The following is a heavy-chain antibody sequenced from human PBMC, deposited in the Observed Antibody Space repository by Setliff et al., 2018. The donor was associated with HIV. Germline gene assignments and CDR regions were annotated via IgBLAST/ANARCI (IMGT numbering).Heavy chain of an antibody. CDR1: GGSISSNN. Sequence: PSETLSLTCTVTGGSISSNNFYWGWIRQPPGKGLEWVSSISSSSSYIYYADSVKGRFTISRDNSKNTLYLQMNSLRAEDTAVYYCAKAPLTIVATGGEDCWGQGTLVTVSS. CDR2: ISSSSSYI. V-gene: IGHV3-21*04. CDR3: AKAPLTIVATGGEDC. J-gene: IGHJ4*02. D-gene: IGHD6-13*01.